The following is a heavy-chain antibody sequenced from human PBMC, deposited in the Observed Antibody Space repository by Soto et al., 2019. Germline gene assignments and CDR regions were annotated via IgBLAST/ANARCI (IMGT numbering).Heavy chain of an antibody. CDR3: ARDVPYYYDSSGYSVN. D-gene: IGHD3-22*01. V-gene: IGHV1-18*01. J-gene: IGHJ4*02. CDR1: GYTFTSYG. Sequence: ASVKVSCKASGYTFTSYGISWVRQAPGQGLEWMGWISAYNGNTNYAQKLQGRVTMTTDTSTSTAYMELRSLRSDDTAVYYCARDVPYYYDSSGYSVNWGQGTLVTVSS. CDR2: ISAYNGNT.